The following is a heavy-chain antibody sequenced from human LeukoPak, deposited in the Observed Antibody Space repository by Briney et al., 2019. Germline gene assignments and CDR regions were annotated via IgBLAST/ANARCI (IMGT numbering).Heavy chain of an antibody. CDR3: ARDWGVSARPGYMDV. CDR2: IYYSGST. V-gene: IGHV4-59*01. D-gene: IGHD6-6*01. CDR1: GGSISRYY. Sequence: SETLSLTCTVAGGSISRYYWSWIRQPPGKGLEWIGYIYYSGSTKYNPSLKSRVTISVDTSKNQFSLRLSSVTAADTAVYYCARDWGVSARPGYMDVWGQGTTVTVSS. J-gene: IGHJ6*03.